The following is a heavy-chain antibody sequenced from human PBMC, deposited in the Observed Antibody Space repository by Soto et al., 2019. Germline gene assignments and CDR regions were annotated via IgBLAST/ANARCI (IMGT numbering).Heavy chain of an antibody. CDR2: IFWDDDK. CDR3: ARIFDFLSGYYFSY. J-gene: IGHJ4*02. D-gene: IGHD3-3*01. CDR1: GFSLSTSGVA. V-gene: IGHV2-5*02. Sequence: QITLKESGPTLVKPTQTLTLTCTFSGFSLSTSGVAVGWIRQAPRKAPEWLAFIFWDDDKRYSPSLENRLTITKDTSKNQVVLTMTNMDPVDTATYYCARIFDFLSGYYFSYWGRGTLVTVSS.